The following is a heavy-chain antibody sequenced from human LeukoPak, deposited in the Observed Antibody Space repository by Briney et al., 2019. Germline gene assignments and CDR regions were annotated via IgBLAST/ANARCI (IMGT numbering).Heavy chain of an antibody. V-gene: IGHV3-48*02. CDR2: ISRSSII. D-gene: IGHD3-10*01. J-gene: IGHJ5*02. Sequence: AGGSLRLSCAASGFTFSSYSMNWVRQAPGKGLEWVSYISRSSIIHYADSVKGRFTISRDNAKNSLYLQMNRLGDEDTAVYYCARSTEGDYGSGRPFDPWGQGTLVTVSS. CDR3: ARSTEGDYGSGRPFDP. CDR1: GFTFSSYS.